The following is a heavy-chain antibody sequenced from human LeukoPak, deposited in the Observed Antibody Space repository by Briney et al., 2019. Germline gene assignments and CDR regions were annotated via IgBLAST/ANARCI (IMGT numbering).Heavy chain of an antibody. CDR3: ARADRSIAVAGTDYFDY. V-gene: IGHV6-1*01. Sequence: SQTLSLTCAISGDSVSSNSAAWNWIRQSPSRGLEWLGRTYYRSKWYNDYAVSVKSRITINPDTSKNQFSLQLNSVTPEDTAVYYCARADRSIAVAGTDYFDYWGQGTLVTVSS. CDR1: GDSVSSNSAA. D-gene: IGHD6-19*01. CDR2: TYYRSKWYN. J-gene: IGHJ4*02.